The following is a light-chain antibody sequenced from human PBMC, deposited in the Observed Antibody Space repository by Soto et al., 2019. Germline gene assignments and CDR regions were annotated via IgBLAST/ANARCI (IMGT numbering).Light chain of an antibody. CDR2: AAS. CDR3: PQSLGIPYT. Sequence: DIQMTQSPSALSASVGDRVTITCRASQTISTYLNWYQQKPGKAPKLLIYAASTLQSGVPSRFSGSGSGTDFTLTISSLQPEDFATYYRPQSLGIPYTFGQGTRLEIK. CDR1: QTISTY. V-gene: IGKV1-39*01. J-gene: IGKJ2*01.